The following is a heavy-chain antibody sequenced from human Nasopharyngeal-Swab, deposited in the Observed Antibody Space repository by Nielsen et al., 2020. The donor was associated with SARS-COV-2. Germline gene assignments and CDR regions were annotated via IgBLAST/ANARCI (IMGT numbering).Heavy chain of an antibody. Sequence: GGSLRLSCAASGFTFSSCGMHWVRQAPGKGLEWVAVISYDGSNKYYADSVKGRFTISRDNSKNTLYLQMNSLRAEDTAVYYCAKGEYCSSTSCYPVSYFDYWGQGTLVTVSS. CDR1: GFTFSSCG. CDR3: AKGEYCSSTSCYPVSYFDY. J-gene: IGHJ4*02. CDR2: ISYDGSNK. V-gene: IGHV3-30*18. D-gene: IGHD2-2*01.